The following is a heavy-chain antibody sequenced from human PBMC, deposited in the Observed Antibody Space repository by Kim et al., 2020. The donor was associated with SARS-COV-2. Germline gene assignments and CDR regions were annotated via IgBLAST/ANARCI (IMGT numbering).Heavy chain of an antibody. CDR2: IYFSGST. J-gene: IGHJ4*02. CDR3: ARQALGSGYYY. CDR1: GRSVNSDSSY. Sequence: SETLSLTCTVSGRSVNSDSSYWGWIRQPPGKGLEWIGNIYFSGSTYYSPSLKSRVTISLDMSKNQFSLRLASVTAADTAAYYCARQALGSGYYYWGQGTLVTVSS. V-gene: IGHV4-39*01. D-gene: IGHD3-22*01.